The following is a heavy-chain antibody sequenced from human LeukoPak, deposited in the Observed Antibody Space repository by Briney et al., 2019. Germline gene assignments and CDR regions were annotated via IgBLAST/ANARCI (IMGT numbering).Heavy chain of an antibody. V-gene: IGHV1-2*02. J-gene: IGHJ6*03. CDR3: ARGRRSSSGLVLRVYYYYYYMDV. D-gene: IGHD6-6*01. Sequence: ASVKVSCKASGYTFTGYYMHWVRQAPGQGLEWMGWINPNSGGTNYAQKFQGRVTMTRDTSISTAYMELSRLRSDDTAVYYCARGRRSSSGLVLRVYYYYYYMDVWGKGTTVTVSS. CDR1: GYTFTGYY. CDR2: INPNSGGT.